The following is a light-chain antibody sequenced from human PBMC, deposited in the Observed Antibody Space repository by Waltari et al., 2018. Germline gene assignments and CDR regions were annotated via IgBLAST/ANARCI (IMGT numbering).Light chain of an antibody. J-gene: IGLJ2*01. CDR1: SGHSSYA. CDR3: QTWGTVV. V-gene: IGLV4-69*01. CDR2: LNSDGSH. Sequence: QLVLTQSPSASASLGASVKLTCTLSSGHSSYAIAWHQQQPEKGPRYLMKLNSDGSHSKGDVIPDRFAGSSSGAERYLTISSLQSEDEADYYWQTWGTVVFGGGTKLTVL.